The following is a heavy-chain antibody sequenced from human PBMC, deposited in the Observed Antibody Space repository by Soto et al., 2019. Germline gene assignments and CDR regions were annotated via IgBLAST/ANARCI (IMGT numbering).Heavy chain of an antibody. Sequence: ASVKVSCKASGYTFTSYGISWVRQAPGQGLEWMGWISAYNGNTNYAQKLQGRVTMTTDTSTSTAYMELRSLRSDDTAVYYCARRGTTVREKYGMDVWGQGTTVTVSS. D-gene: IGHD4-4*01. CDR3: ARRGTTVREKYGMDV. J-gene: IGHJ6*02. V-gene: IGHV1-18*01. CDR1: GYTFTSYG. CDR2: ISAYNGNT.